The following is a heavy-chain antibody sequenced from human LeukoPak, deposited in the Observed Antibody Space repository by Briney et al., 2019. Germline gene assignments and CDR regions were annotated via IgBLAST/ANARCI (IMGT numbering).Heavy chain of an antibody. D-gene: IGHD2-2*01. CDR3: ARDSCSSKACLDY. Sequence: GGSLRLSCAASGFTFSRYWMSWVRQAPGKGLEWVAAIQSDGSYKYFADSVKGRFTISRVQSKSTMYLQMDTLRAEDTAVYYCARDSCSSKACLDYWGQGTLVTVSS. CDR2: IQSDGSYK. J-gene: IGHJ4*02. V-gene: IGHV3-33*07. CDR1: GFTFSRYW.